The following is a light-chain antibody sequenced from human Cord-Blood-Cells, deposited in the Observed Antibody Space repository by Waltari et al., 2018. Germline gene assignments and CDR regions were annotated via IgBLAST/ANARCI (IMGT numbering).Light chain of an antibody. Sequence: SALTQPAAVAGSPGKSSNISCTGTSSDVRSYNLVSWYQQHPGKAPKLMIYEVSKRPSGVSNRFSGSKSGNTASLTISGLQSEDEADYYCCSYAGSSTYVFGTGTKVTVL. V-gene: IGLV2-23*02. J-gene: IGLJ1*01. CDR1: SSDVRSYNL. CDR2: EVS. CDR3: CSYAGSSTYV.